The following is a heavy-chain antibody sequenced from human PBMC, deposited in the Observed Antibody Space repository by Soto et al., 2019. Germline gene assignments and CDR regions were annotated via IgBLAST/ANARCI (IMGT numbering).Heavy chain of an antibody. CDR3: ARAKETGLYDAFDV. CDR2: ISASSSYI. CDR1: GFTFSSYS. D-gene: IGHD7-27*01. Sequence: EVQVVESGGGLVKPGGSLRLSCAASGFTFSSYSMNWVRQAPGKGLEWVPSISASSSYIYYADSLKGRFTISRDNAKNSLDLQMNSLRVEDTAVYYCARAKETGLYDAFDVWGQGTMVTVSS. J-gene: IGHJ3*01. V-gene: IGHV3-21*01.